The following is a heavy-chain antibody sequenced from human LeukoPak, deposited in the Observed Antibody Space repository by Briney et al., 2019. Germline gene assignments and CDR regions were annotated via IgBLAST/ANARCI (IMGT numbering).Heavy chain of an antibody. CDR3: AGGPAVTTNDY. Sequence: SETLSLTCTVSGGSISSYYWTWIRQTPGKGLEWIGFIHYTGSTNYNPPLKSRVTISVDTSKSQFSLELTSVTAADTAVYYCAGGPAVTTNDYWGQGTLVTVFS. D-gene: IGHD4-17*01. J-gene: IGHJ4*02. V-gene: IGHV4-59*01. CDR2: IHYTGST. CDR1: GGSISSYY.